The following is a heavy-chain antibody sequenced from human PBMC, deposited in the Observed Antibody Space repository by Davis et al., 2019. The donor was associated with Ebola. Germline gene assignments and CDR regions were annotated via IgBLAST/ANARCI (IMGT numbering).Heavy chain of an antibody. D-gene: IGHD2-15*01. J-gene: IGHJ4*02. CDR1: GFSFVDYA. Sequence: GGSLRLSCLASGFSFVDYAMAWVRQTPGSGLQWVSTIAGDGVNTHYADSVLGRFTISRDNSKTVMYLQMHSLTIEDSAIYYCARDVPPGSGPLLFDNWGQGTPVTVSS. CDR2: IAGDGVNT. CDR3: ARDVPPGSGPLLFDN. V-gene: IGHV3-23*01.